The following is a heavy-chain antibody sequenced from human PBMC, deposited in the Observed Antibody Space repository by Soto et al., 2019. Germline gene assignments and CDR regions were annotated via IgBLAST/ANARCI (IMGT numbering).Heavy chain of an antibody. CDR1: GGSISSYS. J-gene: IGHJ4*02. V-gene: IGHV4-59*08. Sequence: SETLSLTCTVSGGSISSYSRSWIRQPPGKGLEWIGYIYYSGSTNYNPSLKSRVTISVDTSKNQFSLKLNSMTAADTAVYYCARHNYGSGSTYFDYWGQGTLVTVS. CDR3: ARHNYGSGSTYFDY. CDR2: IYYSGST. D-gene: IGHD3-10*01.